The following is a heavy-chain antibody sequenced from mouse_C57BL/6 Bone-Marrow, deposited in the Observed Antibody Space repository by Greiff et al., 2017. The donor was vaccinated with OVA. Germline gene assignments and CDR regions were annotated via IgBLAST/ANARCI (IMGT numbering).Heavy chain of an antibody. CDR3: ARAPVPAGYFDV. CDR2: IDPSDSYT. Sequence: QVQLQQPGAELVRPGTSVKLSCKASGYTFTSYWMHWVKQRPGQGLEWIGVIDPSDSYTNYNHKFSGKATLTVDTDSSTAYMQLSSLTSEDAAVYYCARAPVPAGYFDVWGTGTTVTVSA. CDR1: GYTFTSYW. J-gene: IGHJ1*03. V-gene: IGHV1-59*01.